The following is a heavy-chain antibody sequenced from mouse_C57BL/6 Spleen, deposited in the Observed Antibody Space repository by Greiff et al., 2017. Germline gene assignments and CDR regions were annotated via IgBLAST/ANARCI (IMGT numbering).Heavy chain of an antibody. J-gene: IGHJ4*01. V-gene: IGHV1-42*01. D-gene: IGHD1-1*02. CDR2: INPSTGGT. CDR3: AKSYGYDAMDY. CDR1: GYSFTGYY. Sequence: EVQLQQSGPELVKPGASVKISCKASGYSFTGYYMNWVKQSPEKSLEWIGEINPSTGGTTYNQKFKAKATLTVDKSSSTAYMQLKSLTSEDSAVYYCAKSYGYDAMDYWGQGTSVTVSS.